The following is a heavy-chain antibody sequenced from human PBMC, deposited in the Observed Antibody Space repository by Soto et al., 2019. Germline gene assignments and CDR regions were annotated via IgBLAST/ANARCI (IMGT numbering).Heavy chain of an antibody. CDR2: INHSGST. CDR3: ARGHSTAMAKYYYYGMDV. Sequence: QVQLQQWGAGLLKPSETLSLTCAVYGGSFSGYYWSWIRQPPGKGLEWIGEINHSGSTNYNPSLKSRVTISVDTSKNQFSLKLSSVTAADTAVYYCARGHSTAMAKYYYYGMDVWGQGTTVTVSS. J-gene: IGHJ6*02. D-gene: IGHD5-18*01. CDR1: GGSFSGYY. V-gene: IGHV4-34*01.